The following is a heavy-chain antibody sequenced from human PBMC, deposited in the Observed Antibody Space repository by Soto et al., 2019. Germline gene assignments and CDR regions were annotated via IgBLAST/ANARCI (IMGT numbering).Heavy chain of an antibody. Sequence: QVQLVESGGGVVQPGRSLRLSCAASGFTFSSYAMHWVRQAPGKGLEWVAVISYDGSNKYYADSVKGRFTISRDNSENTLYLQMNSLRAEDTAVYYCARGFSGSYRYYFDYWGQGTLVTVSS. D-gene: IGHD1-26*01. CDR1: GFTFSSYA. V-gene: IGHV3-30-3*01. CDR3: ARGFSGSYRYYFDY. CDR2: ISYDGSNK. J-gene: IGHJ4*02.